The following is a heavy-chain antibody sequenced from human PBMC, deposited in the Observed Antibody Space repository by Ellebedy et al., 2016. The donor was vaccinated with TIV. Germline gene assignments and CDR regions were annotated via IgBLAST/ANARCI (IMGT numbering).Heavy chain of an antibody. V-gene: IGHV3-9*01. D-gene: IGHD5-18*01. CDR1: GFIFDDYA. J-gene: IGHJ6*02. CDR2: INWKGNSV. CDR3: ARDRVPDTSMDYYWHYGMNV. Sequence: GGSLRLXXEISGFIFDDYAMHWFRQAPGKVLEWVSGINWKGNSVGYADSVRGLFTVSRDNAKSSFFLQMNSLRHEDTALYYCARDRVPDTSMDYYWHYGMNVWGQGTTVTVSS.